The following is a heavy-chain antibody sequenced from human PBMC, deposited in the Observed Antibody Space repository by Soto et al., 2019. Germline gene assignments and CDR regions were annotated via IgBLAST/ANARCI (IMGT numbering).Heavy chain of an antibody. CDR2: IKQDGSEK. V-gene: IGHV3-7*03. D-gene: IGHD3-3*02. J-gene: IGHJ6*02. Sequence: GGSLRLSCAASGFTFNSYWMSWVRQAPGKGLEWVANIKQDGSEKYYVDSVKGRFTISRDNAKNSLYLQMNSLRAEDTAVYYCARDHLHRSSYGMDVWGQGTTVTVSS. CDR1: GFTFNSYW. CDR3: ARDHLHRSSYGMDV.